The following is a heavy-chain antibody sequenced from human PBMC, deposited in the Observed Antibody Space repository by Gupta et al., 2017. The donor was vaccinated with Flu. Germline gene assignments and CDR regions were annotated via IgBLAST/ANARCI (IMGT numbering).Heavy chain of an antibody. CDR2: ISGISDTI. CDR1: GFTFSSSS. V-gene: IGHV3-48*02. Sequence: EVQLAESGGGLVQPGGSLRLSCAASGFTFSSSSMNWVRQAPGKGLEWVSYISGISDTIYYADSVKGRFTISRDNTKNSLYLQMNSPRDEDTAVYYCARDRKLGTNRFDYWGQGTLVTVSS. J-gene: IGHJ4*02. CDR3: ARDRKLGTNRFDY. D-gene: IGHD7-27*01.